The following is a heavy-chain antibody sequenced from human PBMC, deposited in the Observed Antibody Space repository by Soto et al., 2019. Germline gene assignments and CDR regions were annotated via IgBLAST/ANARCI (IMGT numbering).Heavy chain of an antibody. CDR2: LVPVFGTA. CDR3: ARSPGVFDY. D-gene: IGHD3-10*01. V-gene: IGHV1-69*06. J-gene: IGHJ4*02. CDR1: GGTFSSLA. Sequence: QVQLVQSGAEVKKPGSSVKVSCKASGGTFSSLAISWVRQAPGQGLEWMGGLVPVFGTANYAQKFQDRVTITADKSTSTSYKELSSLRSEYTAVYYCARSPGVFDYWGQGTLVTVSS.